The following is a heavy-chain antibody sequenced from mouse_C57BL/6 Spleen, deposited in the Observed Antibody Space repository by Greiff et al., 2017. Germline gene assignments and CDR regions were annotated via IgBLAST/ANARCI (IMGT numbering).Heavy chain of an antibody. J-gene: IGHJ1*03. CDR3: ARGGMGGYWYFDV. D-gene: IGHD1-1*02. CDR1: GYTFTSYW. V-gene: IGHV1-69*01. Sequence: VQLQQPGAELVMPGASVKLSCKASGYTFTSYWMHWVKQRPGQGLEWIGEIDPSDSYTNYNQKFKGKSTLTVDKSSSTAYMQLSSLTSEDSAVYYCARGGMGGYWYFDVWGTGTTVTVSS. CDR2: IDPSDSYT.